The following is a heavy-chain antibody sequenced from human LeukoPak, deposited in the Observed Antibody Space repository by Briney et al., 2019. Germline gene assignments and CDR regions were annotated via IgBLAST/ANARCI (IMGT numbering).Heavy chain of an antibody. CDR2: ISSDGSNK. Sequence: GRSLRLSCAASGFTFSSYGMHWVRQAPGKGLEWVSVISSDGSNKYYADSVKGRLTISRDNTKNTLYLQMNSLRAEDTAVFYCANENYYDSSGYLDNWGQGTLVTVSS. D-gene: IGHD3-22*01. CDR1: GFTFSSYG. J-gene: IGHJ4*02. CDR3: ANENYYDSSGYLDN. V-gene: IGHV3-30*18.